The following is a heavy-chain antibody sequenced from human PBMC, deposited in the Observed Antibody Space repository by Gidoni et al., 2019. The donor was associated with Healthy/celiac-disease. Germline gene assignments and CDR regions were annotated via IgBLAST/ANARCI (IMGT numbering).Heavy chain of an antibody. V-gene: IGHV1-69*02. D-gene: IGHD6-6*01. Sequence: QVQLVQSGAEVKKPGSSVKVSCKASGVTFSSYTISWVRQAPGQGLEWMGRIIPILGIANYAQKFQGRVTITADKSTSTAYMELSSLRSEDTAVYYCARDSSSSSSTYYFDYWGQGTLVTVSS. CDR2: IIPILGIA. CDR1: GVTFSSYT. CDR3: ARDSSSSSSTYYFDY. J-gene: IGHJ4*02.